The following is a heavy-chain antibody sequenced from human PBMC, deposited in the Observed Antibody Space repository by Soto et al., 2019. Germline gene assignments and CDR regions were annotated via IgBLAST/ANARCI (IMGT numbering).Heavy chain of an antibody. D-gene: IGHD3-3*01. J-gene: IGHJ6*02. CDR1: GSPLVAKP. CDR3: ARETYYDFWSGPYYGMDV. Sequence: QVQLVESGEGVSHLGGPLGLPCPAPGSPLVAKPMHGAAQPPAKGLGWVAVIPYDGSNKYYADSVKGRFTISRDNSKNTLYLQMNSLRAEDTAVYYCARETYYDFWSGPYYGMDVWGQGTTVTVSS. CDR2: IPYDGSNK. V-gene: IGHV3-30-3*01.